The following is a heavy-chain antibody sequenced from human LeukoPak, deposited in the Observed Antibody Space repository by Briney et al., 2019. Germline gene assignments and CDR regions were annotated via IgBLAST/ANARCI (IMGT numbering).Heavy chain of an antibody. D-gene: IGHD1-26*01. CDR3: ARDTVLGLDY. CDR2: IRNKAHSYTT. J-gene: IGHJ4*02. V-gene: IGHV3-72*01. Sequence: TGGSLRLSCAASGFSFRDHYMDWVRQAPGRGLEWVGRIRNKAHSYTTNYAASVKGRFTISRDDSKNSLHLQMNSLKTDDTALYYCARDTVLGLDYWGQGTLVTVSS. CDR1: GFSFRDHY.